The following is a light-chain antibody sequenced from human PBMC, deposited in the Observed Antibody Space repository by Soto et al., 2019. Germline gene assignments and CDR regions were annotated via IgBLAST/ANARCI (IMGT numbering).Light chain of an antibody. CDR3: QQYNNWPRT. J-gene: IGKJ4*01. CDR1: QSVSSN. CDR2: GAS. Sequence: EIVMTQSPATLSVSPGERATLSCRASQSVSSNLAWYQQKPGQAPRLLIYGASTRATGIPDRFSGSGSGTEFTLTISRQQSEEFALYYCQQYNNWPRTVGGGTKGEIK. V-gene: IGKV3-15*01.